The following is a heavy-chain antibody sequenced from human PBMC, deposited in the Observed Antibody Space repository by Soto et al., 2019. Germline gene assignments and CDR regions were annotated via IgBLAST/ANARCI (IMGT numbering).Heavy chain of an antibody. D-gene: IGHD2-2*01. CDR3: ARKSSSASWFDP. CDR2: ISGYNGNT. V-gene: IGHV1-18*01. Sequence: QLQLVQSGAEVKKPGASVKVSCKASGYTFSNYDITWLRQAPGQGLEGMGWISGYNGNTQYAQNLQGRVTMTTDPSASTAYMDLRSLRSDDTAVYYCARKSSSASWFDPWGQGTLVPVSS. CDR1: GYTFSNYD. J-gene: IGHJ5*02.